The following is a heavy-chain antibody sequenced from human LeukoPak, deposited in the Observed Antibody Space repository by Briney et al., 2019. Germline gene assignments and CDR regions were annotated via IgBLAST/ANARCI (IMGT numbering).Heavy chain of an antibody. CDR3: ARGLIAAAGHYYFDY. CDR1: GGSISSYY. CDR2: IYYSGST. V-gene: IGHV4-59*01. Sequence: PSETLSLTCTVSGGSISSYYWSWIRQPPGKGPEWIGYIYYSGSTNYNPSLKSRVTISVDTSKNQFSLKLSSVTAADTAVYYCARGLIAAAGHYYFDYWGQGTLVTVSS. J-gene: IGHJ4*02. D-gene: IGHD6-13*01.